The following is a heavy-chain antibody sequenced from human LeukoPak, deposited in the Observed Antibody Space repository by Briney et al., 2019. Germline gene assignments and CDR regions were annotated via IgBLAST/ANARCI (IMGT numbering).Heavy chain of an antibody. CDR2: IYTDGST. J-gene: IGHJ4*02. CDR3: ARDTLGITATGVY. Sequence: SETLSLTCTVSGGSISSGIYYYWNWIRQATGKGLEWIGRIYTDGSTNYNPSLKSRVTISIDTPRNQFSLKLSSVTAADTAVYYCARDTLGITATGVYWGQGTLVTVSS. D-gene: IGHD1-1*01. CDR1: GGSISSGIYY. V-gene: IGHV4-61*02.